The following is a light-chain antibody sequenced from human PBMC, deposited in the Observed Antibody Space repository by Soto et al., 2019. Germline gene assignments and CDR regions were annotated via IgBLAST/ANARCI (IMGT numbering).Light chain of an antibody. Sequence: DIQMTQSPSSLSASVGDRVSISCRASQSIRSYLNWYQQKPGKAPKLLIYAASSLQSGVPSRFSGSGSGADFTRTISSLQPDDFATYYCQQSYRTPPITFGQGTRLEIK. V-gene: IGKV1-39*01. CDR3: QQSYRTPPIT. CDR2: AAS. CDR1: QSIRSY. J-gene: IGKJ5*01.